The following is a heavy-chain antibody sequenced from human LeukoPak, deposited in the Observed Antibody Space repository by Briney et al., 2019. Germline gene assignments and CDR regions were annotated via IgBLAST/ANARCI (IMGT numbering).Heavy chain of an antibody. CDR3: ARSSPGEYFDY. CDR1: GYTFTSYY. J-gene: IGHJ4*02. V-gene: IGHV1-46*01. Sequence: EASVKVSCTASGYTFTSYYMHWVRQAPGQGLEWMGIINPSGGSTSYAQKFQGRVTMTRDTSTSTVYMGLSSLRSEDTAVYYCARSSPGEYFDYWGQGTLVTVSS. CDR2: INPSGGST.